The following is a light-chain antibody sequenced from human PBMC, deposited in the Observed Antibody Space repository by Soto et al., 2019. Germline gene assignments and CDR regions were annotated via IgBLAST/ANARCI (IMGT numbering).Light chain of an antibody. CDR3: QQYGSSPRT. CDR2: GAS. V-gene: IGKV3-20*01. Sequence: EIVLTQSPGTLSLSPGERATLSCRASQSVSSNSLAWYQQEPGQAPRLLIYGASSRAPGIPDRFSGSGSGTDFILTISRLEPEDFAVYYCQQYGSSPRTFGQGTKVEIK. CDR1: QSVSSNS. J-gene: IGKJ1*01.